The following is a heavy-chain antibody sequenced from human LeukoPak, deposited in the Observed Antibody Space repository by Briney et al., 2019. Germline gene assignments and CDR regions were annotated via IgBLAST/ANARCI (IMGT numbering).Heavy chain of an antibody. CDR2: INPKSGGT. Sequence: ASVKVSCKASGYTFTGYCMHWVRQAPGQGLEWMGWINPKSGGTNYAQKFQGRVTMTRDTSITTAYMELSRLRSDDTAVYYCAPSNCYDYYFDYWGQGTLVTVSS. CDR1: GYTFTGYC. J-gene: IGHJ4*02. CDR3: APSNCYDYYFDY. V-gene: IGHV1-2*02. D-gene: IGHD5-12*01.